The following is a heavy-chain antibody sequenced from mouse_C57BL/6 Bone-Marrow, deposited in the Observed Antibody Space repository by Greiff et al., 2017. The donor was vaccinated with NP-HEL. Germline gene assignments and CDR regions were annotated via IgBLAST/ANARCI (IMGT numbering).Heavy chain of an antibody. V-gene: IGHV5-6*01. CDR3: ARQGD. CDR2: ISSGGSYT. CDR1: GFTFSSYG. Sequence: EVQVVESGGDLVKPGGSLKLSCAASGFTFSSYGMSWVRQTPDKRLEWVATISSGGSYTYYPDSVKGRFTISRDNAKNTLYLQMSSLKSEDTAMYYCARQGDWGQGTTLTVSS. J-gene: IGHJ2*01.